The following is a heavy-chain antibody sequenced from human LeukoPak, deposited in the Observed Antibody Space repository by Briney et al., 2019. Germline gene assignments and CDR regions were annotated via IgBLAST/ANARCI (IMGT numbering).Heavy chain of an antibody. CDR2: IIPIFGTA. CDR3: ARDGSGSYYSRPFDY. V-gene: IGHV1-69*06. CDR1: GGTFSSYA. Sequence: ASVKVSCKASGGTFSSYAISWVRQAPGQGLEWMGVIIPIFGTAKYAQKFQGRVTITADKSTSTAYMELSSLRYADTAVYYCARDGSGSYYSRPFDYWGQGTLVTVSS. J-gene: IGHJ4*02. D-gene: IGHD3-10*01.